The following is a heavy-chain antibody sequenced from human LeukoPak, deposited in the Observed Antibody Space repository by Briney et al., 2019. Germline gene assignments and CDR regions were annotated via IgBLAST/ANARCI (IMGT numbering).Heavy chain of an antibody. D-gene: IGHD3-10*01. CDR3: ARWRITMVRGGQYYYYYGMDV. J-gene: IGHJ6*02. Sequence: SETLSLTCAVYGGSFSGYYWSWIRQPPGKGLEWIGEINHSGSTNYNPSLKSRVTILVDTSKNQFSLKLSSVTAADTAVYYCARWRITMVRGGQYYYYYGMDVWGQGTTVTVFS. V-gene: IGHV4-34*01. CDR2: INHSGST. CDR1: GGSFSGYY.